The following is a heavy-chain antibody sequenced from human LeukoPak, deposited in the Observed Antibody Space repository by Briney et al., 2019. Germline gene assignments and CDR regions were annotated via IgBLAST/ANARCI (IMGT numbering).Heavy chain of an antibody. CDR2: VYPGDSTT. V-gene: IGHV5-51*01. CDR1: GYSFSNYW. Sequence: GESLKISCQASGYSFSNYWIAWVRQMAGKGLEWMGIVYPGDSTTRYSPSFQGQVTISADKSISTAYLQWSSLKASDTAMYYCARGGYGDYVFDYWGQGTLVTVSS. J-gene: IGHJ4*02. CDR3: ARGGYGDYVFDY. D-gene: IGHD4-17*01.